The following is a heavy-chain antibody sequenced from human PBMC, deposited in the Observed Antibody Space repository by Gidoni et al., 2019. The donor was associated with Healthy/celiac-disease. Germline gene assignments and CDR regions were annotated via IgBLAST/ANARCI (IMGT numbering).Heavy chain of an antibody. V-gene: IGHV4-4*02. CDR1: GDAISSRHW. D-gene: IGHD3-3*01. CDR2: IYHSGST. CDR3: ARVPNLLLEWLSPPYGMDV. J-gene: IGHJ6*02. Sequence: QVQRQASGPGLLKPSGTPSLTCAVAGDAISSRHWGSWVRQHPGQGLEWIGEIYHSGSTNYNPSLTSRVTISVDKSKNQFSLKLSSVTAADTAVYYCARVPNLLLEWLSPPYGMDVWGQGTTVTVSS.